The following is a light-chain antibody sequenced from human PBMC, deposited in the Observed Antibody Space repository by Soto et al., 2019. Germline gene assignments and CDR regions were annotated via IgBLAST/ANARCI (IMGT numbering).Light chain of an antibody. CDR2: GAS. V-gene: IGKV3D-20*02. CDR1: QSIRSSY. Sequence: SPGDRSNLSCRASQSIRSSYLAWYQQKPGQAPRLLIYGASSRATGIPARFSGSGSGTDFTLTISSLEPEDFAVYYCQQRSNWPAITFGQGTRLEIK. J-gene: IGKJ5*01. CDR3: QQRSNWPAIT.